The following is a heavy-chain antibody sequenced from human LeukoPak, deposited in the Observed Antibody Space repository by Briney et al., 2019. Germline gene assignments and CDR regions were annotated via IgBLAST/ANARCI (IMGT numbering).Heavy chain of an antibody. CDR2: TSGSGSTI. CDR3: ARDLRVVITGSFDS. V-gene: IGHV3-48*03. Sequence: GGSLRLSCAASGFTFSSYEMNWVRQAPGKGLEWVSYTSGSGSTIYYADSVKGRFTISRDNAKNSLYLQMNSLRAEDTALYYCARDLRVVITGSFDSWGQGTLVTVSS. D-gene: IGHD3-22*01. J-gene: IGHJ4*02. CDR1: GFTFSSYE.